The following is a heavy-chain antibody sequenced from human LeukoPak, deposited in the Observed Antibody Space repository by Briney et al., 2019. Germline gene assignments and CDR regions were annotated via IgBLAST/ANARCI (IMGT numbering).Heavy chain of an antibody. J-gene: IGHJ6*02. CDR3: AKGGSTNFYYGDV. CDR1: GGSMTNLY. CDR2: IYDSGST. Sequence: SETLSLTCSVSGGSMTNLYWTWIRQPPGKGLEWIGDIYDSGSTRYNTSLESRVTISVDTSKNQFSLKLSSVSAADTAVYYCAKGGSTNFYYGDVWGQGTTVTVSS. V-gene: IGHV4-59*01. D-gene: IGHD2/OR15-2a*01.